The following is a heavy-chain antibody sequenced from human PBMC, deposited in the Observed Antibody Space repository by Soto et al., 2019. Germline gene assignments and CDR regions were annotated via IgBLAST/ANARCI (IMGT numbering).Heavy chain of an antibody. CDR1: GFTFSSYD. CDR3: AKDFSLSSSSWPDY. CDR2: ISYDGSNK. D-gene: IGHD6-13*01. V-gene: IGHV3-30*18. J-gene: IGHJ4*02. Sequence: PGGSLRLSCAASGFTFSSYDMHWVRQAPGKGLEWVAVISYDGSNKYYADSVKGRFTISRDNSKNMLYVQMNRLRVEDAAVYYCAKDFSLSSSSWPDYWGQGTLVTVSS.